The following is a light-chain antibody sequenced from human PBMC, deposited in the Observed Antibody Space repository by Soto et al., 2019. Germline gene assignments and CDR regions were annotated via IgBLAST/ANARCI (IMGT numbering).Light chain of an antibody. CDR2: ATS. CDR3: QQYGNSPRYS. CDR1: QSVSSNY. Sequence: EIVLTQSPGTLSLSLGERATLSCRASQSVSSNYLAWYQQKPGQAPRLLIYATSSRATGIPDRFSGSGSGTDFTLTINRLEPEDFAVYYCQQYGNSPRYSFGQGTKLEIK. J-gene: IGKJ2*03. V-gene: IGKV3-20*01.